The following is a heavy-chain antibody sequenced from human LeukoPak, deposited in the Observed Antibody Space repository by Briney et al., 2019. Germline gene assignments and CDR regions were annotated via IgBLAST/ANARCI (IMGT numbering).Heavy chain of an antibody. CDR2: IGGSGGST. J-gene: IGHJ4*02. Sequence: GSLRLSCAASGFTFSSYAMSWVHQAPGKGLEWVSSIGGSGGSTYYADSVKGRFTISRDNSKNTLYLQMNSLRAEDTAVYYCAKVETAAAATLRGFDYWGQGTLVTVSS. D-gene: IGHD6-13*01. CDR3: AKVETAAAATLRGFDY. V-gene: IGHV3-23*01. CDR1: GFTFSSYA.